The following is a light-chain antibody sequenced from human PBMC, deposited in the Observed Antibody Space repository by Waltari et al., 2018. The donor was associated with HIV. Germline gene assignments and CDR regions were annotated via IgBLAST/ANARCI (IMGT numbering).Light chain of an antibody. Sequence: EIVLPPYPGTLFLSPGERATLSCRASQSVSSSYLAWYQQKPGQAPRLLIYGASSRATGIPDRFSGSGSGTDFTLTISRLEPEDFAVYYCQQYGSSPLFTFGPGTKVDIK. CDR3: QQYGSSPLFT. J-gene: IGKJ3*01. V-gene: IGKV3-20*01. CDR1: QSVSSSY. CDR2: GAS.